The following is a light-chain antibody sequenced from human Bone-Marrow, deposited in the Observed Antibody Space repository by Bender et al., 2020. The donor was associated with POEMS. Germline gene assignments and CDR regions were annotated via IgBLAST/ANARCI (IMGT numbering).Light chain of an antibody. CDR2: SSH. V-gene: IGLV1-44*01. Sequence: QSVLTQPPSASGTPGQRVTISCSGGSSNIGAHAVNWYQHLPGTAPKLLIYSSHRRPSDVPARFPGSRSGTSASLAVGGLQSEDEADYFCASWDNSLSGWVFGGGTKLTVL. CDR1: SSNIGAHA. J-gene: IGLJ3*02. CDR3: ASWDNSLSGWV.